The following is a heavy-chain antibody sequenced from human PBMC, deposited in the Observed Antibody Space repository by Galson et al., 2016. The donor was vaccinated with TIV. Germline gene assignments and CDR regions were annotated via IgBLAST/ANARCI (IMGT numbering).Heavy chain of an antibody. V-gene: IGHV1-69*04. J-gene: IGHJ6*02. Sequence: SCKASGGIFIGYGISWVRQAPGQGLEWMGRIIPLFGIVSYAQRFQGRVAIIADKSTGTTYMELSSLRSEDTAVYYCAREGIGTTSYYYGLDVWGQGTTVSVSS. D-gene: IGHD1-14*01. CDR2: IIPLFGIV. CDR1: GGIFIGYG. CDR3: AREGIGTTSYYYGLDV.